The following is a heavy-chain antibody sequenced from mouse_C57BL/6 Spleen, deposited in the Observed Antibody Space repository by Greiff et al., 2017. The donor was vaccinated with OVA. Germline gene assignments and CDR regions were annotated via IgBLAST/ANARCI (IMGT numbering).Heavy chain of an antibody. CDR3: ARFHYYGSGPPHYYAMDY. D-gene: IGHD1-1*01. CDR1: GFTFSDYG. Sequence: EVQRVESGGGLVKPGGSLKLSCAASGFTFSDYGMHWVRQAPEKGLEWVAYISSGSSTIYYADTVKGRFTISRDNAKNTLFLQKTSLRSEDTAMYYCARFHYYGSGPPHYYAMDYWGQGTSGTVSS. J-gene: IGHJ4*01. CDR2: ISSGSSTI. V-gene: IGHV5-17*01.